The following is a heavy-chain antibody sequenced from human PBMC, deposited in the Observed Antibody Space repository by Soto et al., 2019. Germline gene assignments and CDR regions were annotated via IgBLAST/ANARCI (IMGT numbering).Heavy chain of an antibody. D-gene: IGHD3-22*01. CDR3: AKGAGYDSSGYYYALFDS. CDR1: GFTFSNYA. Sequence: GGSLRLSCAASGFTFSNYAMSWVRQAPGKGLEWVSAIIDSGGNTYYEDSVKGRFTISRDNSKNTLYLQMNSLRAEDTAVYYCAKGAGYDSSGYYYALFDSWGQGALVTVSS. J-gene: IGHJ4*02. CDR2: IIDSGGNT. V-gene: IGHV3-23*01.